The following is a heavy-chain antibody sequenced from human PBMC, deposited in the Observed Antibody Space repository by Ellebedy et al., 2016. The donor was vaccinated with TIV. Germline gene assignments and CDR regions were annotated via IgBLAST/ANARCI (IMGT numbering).Heavy chain of an antibody. CDR3: ARGWTVAGSPDPSFF. J-gene: IGHJ4*02. CDR1: GGIFSTYG. CDR2: ITPIFGRA. Sequence: ASVKVSCXASGGIFSTYGINWVRQAPGQRLEWMGGITPIFGRANYAQKFQGRVIITADESTTTAYMELSSLRFEDTAVYYCARGWTVAGSPDPSFFWGQGTLVTVSS. V-gene: IGHV1-69*13. D-gene: IGHD6-19*01.